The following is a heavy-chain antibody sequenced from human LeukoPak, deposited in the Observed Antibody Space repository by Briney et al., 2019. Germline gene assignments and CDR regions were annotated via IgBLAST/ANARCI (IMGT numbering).Heavy chain of an antibody. J-gene: IGHJ4*02. Sequence: KTGGSLRLSCATSGFTFGSYAMNWVRQAPGKGLEWVSGISYSGATTYYGDSVKGRLTISRDNADNTLYLQMNSLRVEDTAVYYCARSISSSSSFDYWGQGTLVTVSS. CDR2: ISYSGATT. CDR1: GFTFGSYA. CDR3: ARSISSSSSFDY. V-gene: IGHV3-23*01. D-gene: IGHD1-20*01.